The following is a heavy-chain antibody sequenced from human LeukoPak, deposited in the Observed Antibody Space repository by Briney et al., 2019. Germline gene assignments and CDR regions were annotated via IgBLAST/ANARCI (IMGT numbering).Heavy chain of an antibody. D-gene: IGHD3-3*01. J-gene: IGHJ4*02. CDR1: GFTFSSYG. Sequence: GGSLRLSCAASGFTFSSYGMHWVRQAPGKGLEWVAFIRYDGSNKYYADSVKGRFTISRDNSKNTLYLRMNSLRAEDTAVCYCAKDRSDFWSGYAVDYWGQGTLVTVSS. V-gene: IGHV3-30*02. CDR3: AKDRSDFWSGYAVDY. CDR2: IRYDGSNK.